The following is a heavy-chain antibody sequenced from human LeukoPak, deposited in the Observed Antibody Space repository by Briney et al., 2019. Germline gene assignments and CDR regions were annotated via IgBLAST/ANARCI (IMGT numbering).Heavy chain of an antibody. D-gene: IGHD3-3*01. CDR3: ARGGQNFDFWRFDY. CDR2: ISGSGGST. J-gene: IGHJ4*02. CDR1: GFTFNDHA. V-gene: IGHV3-23*01. Sequence: GGSLRLSCAGSGFTFNDHAMSWVRQAPGKGLKWVSSISGSGGSTYYADYVKGRSTISRDNSKKVVYFEMNSLRGEDTAVYFCARGGQNFDFWRFDYWGQGTLAVVSS.